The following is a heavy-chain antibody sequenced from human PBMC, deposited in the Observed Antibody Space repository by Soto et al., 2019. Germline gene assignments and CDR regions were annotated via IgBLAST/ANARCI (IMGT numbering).Heavy chain of an antibody. CDR2: IYYSGST. D-gene: IGHD1-26*01. CDR1: GGSISSSSYY. CDR3: ARQGGGGSDGHDAFDI. J-gene: IGHJ3*02. Sequence: KPSETLSLTCTVSGGSISSSSYYWGWIRQPPGKGLEWIGSIYYSGSTYYNPSLKSRVTISVDTSKNQFSLKLSSVTAADTAVYYCARQGGGGSDGHDAFDIWGQGTMVTVSS. V-gene: IGHV4-39*01.